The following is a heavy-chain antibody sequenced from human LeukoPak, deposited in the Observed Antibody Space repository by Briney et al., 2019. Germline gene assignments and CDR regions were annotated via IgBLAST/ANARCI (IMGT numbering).Heavy chain of an antibody. CDR1: GGSFSSGDYY. J-gene: IGHJ6*03. V-gene: IGHV4-30-4*08. CDR3: ARISRYYYYMDV. CDR2: IYYSGST. Sequence: SETLSLTCTVSGGSFSSGDYYWSWIRQPPGKGLEWIGYIYYSGSTYYNPSLKRRVTISVDTSKNQFSLKLSSVTAADTAVYYCARISRYYYYMDVWGKGTTVTVSS.